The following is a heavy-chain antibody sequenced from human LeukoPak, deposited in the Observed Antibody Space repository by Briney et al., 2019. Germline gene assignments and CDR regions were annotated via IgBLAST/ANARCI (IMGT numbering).Heavy chain of an antibody. CDR1: GFTFSYYN. CDR3: ARGRQGVDDAFDI. V-gene: IGHV3-21*01. Sequence: AGGSLRLSCAASGFTFSYYNLTWVRQAPGKGLEWVSSISRSNNYVYYADSVKGRITISRDNTKNSLYLQMNSLRAEDTAVYFCARGRQGVDDAFDIWGQGTMDTVSS. CDR2: ISRSNNYV. D-gene: IGHD5-12*01. J-gene: IGHJ3*02.